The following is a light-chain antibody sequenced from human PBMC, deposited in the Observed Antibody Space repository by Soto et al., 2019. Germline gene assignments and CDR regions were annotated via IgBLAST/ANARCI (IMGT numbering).Light chain of an antibody. CDR2: GAS. CDR3: QQYNSYPWT. Sequence: EIVLTQSPGTLSLSPGARATLSCRASQSVSSSYLAWYQQKPGQAPRLLIYGASSRATGIPDRFSGSGSGTDFTLTISSQQPDDFATYYCQQYNSYPWTFGQGTKVDIK. J-gene: IGKJ1*01. CDR1: QSVSSSY. V-gene: IGKV3-20*01.